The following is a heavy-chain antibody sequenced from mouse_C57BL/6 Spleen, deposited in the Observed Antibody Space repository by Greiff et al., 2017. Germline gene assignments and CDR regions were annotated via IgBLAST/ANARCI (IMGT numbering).Heavy chain of an antibody. V-gene: IGHV1-69*01. CDR2: IDPSDSYT. CDR1: GYTFTSYW. Sequence: QVQLQQPGAELVMPGASVKLSCKASGYTFTSYWMHWVKQRPGQGLEWIGEIDPSDSYTNYNQKFKGKSTLTVDKSSSTAYMQLSSLTSEDSAVYYCASPSAGYYAMDYWGQGTSGTVSS. D-gene: IGHD1-2*01. CDR3: ASPSAGYYAMDY. J-gene: IGHJ4*01.